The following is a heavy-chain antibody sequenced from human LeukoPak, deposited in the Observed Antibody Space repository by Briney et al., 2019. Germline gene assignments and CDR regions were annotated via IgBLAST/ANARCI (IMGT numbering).Heavy chain of an antibody. Sequence: PSETLSLTCTVSGGSISSGDYYWSWIRQPPGKGLEWIGYIYYSGSTYYNPSLKSRVTISVDTSKNQFSLKLRSVTAADTAVYYCARGYTAMSRNYYYGMDVWGQGTTVTVSS. CDR1: GGSISSGDYY. CDR3: ARGYTAMSRNYYYGMDV. D-gene: IGHD5-18*01. CDR2: IYYSGST. J-gene: IGHJ6*02. V-gene: IGHV4-30-4*02.